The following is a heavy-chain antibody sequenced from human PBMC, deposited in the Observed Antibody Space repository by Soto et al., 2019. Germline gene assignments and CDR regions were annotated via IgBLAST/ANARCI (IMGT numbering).Heavy chain of an antibody. J-gene: IGHJ4*02. CDR3: AKAPSGWYYFDY. D-gene: IGHD6-19*01. V-gene: IGHV3-30*18. Sequence: GGSLRLSCAASGFTFSSYGMHWVRQTPGKGLEWVALISYDGSNKYYVDSVRGRFTISRDNSKNTLYLQMTSLRAEDTAVYYYAKAPSGWYYFDYWGQGTLVTVSS. CDR1: GFTFSSYG. CDR2: ISYDGSNK.